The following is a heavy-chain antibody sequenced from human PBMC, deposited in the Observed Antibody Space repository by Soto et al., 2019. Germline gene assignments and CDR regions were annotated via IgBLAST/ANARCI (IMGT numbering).Heavy chain of an antibody. V-gene: IGHV4-59*01. Sequence: SETLSLTCTVSGGSISSYYWSWIRQPPGKGLEWIGYIYYSGSTNYNPPLKSRVTISVDTSKNQFSLKLSSVTAADTAVYYCARDYVGSGSYYKPSYYYYMDVWGKGTTVTVSS. D-gene: IGHD3-10*01. CDR3: ARDYVGSGSYYKPSYYYYMDV. J-gene: IGHJ6*03. CDR1: GGSISSYY. CDR2: IYYSGST.